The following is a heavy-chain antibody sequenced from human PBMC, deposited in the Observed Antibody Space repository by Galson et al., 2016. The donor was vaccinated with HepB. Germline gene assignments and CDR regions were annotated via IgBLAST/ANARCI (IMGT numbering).Heavy chain of an antibody. CDR3: AKHVVGSTRAAFEI. CDR1: GFTVSNNY. V-gene: IGHV3-53*01. J-gene: IGHJ3*02. D-gene: IGHD2-21*01. CDR2: VYSVGST. Sequence: SLRLSCAVSGFTVSNNYMSWVRQAPGKGLEWVSLVYSVGSTYYADSVKGRFTISRDNSKNTLYLQMNSLRAEDTAVYYCAKHVVGSTRAAFEIWGQGTMVTVSS.